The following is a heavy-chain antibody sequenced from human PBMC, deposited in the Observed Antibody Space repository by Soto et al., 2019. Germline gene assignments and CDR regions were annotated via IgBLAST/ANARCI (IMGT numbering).Heavy chain of an antibody. J-gene: IGHJ4*02. Sequence: EGSLRLSCAVSGFPVEKYSRNWVRQTPGKGLESVSSISVSGDCIYYADAVRGRFTISRDNARNALYLQMIRMGVDDTALYFGARATSIWKHEYWGQGAQVKVSS. D-gene: IGHD3-3*01. CDR2: ISVSGDCI. CDR1: GFPVEKYS. CDR3: ARATSIWKHEY. V-gene: IGHV3-21*06.